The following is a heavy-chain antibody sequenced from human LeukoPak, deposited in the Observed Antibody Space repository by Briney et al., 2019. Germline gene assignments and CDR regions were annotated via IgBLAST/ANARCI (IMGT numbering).Heavy chain of an antibody. CDR3: ARHLLSGDLWGIDY. V-gene: IGHV3-21*01. D-gene: IGHD7-27*01. CDR1: RFTFSSYS. Sequence: KPGGSLRLSCAASRFTFSSYSMIWVRQAPGKGLEWVSPISSSGTYIYYADSLKGRFTISRDNAANSLYLQMNSLRAEDTAVYYCARHLLSGDLWGIDYWGQGTLVTVSS. CDR2: ISSSGTYI. J-gene: IGHJ4*02.